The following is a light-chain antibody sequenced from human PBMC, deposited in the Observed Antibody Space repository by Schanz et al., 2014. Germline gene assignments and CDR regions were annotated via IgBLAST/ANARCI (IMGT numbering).Light chain of an antibody. V-gene: IGKV3-20*01. Sequence: EIVMTQSPATLSVSPGEGASLSCRASQSVASNLAWYQQKPGRAPRLLIYGASSRATGIPDRFSGSGSGTDFTLTISRLEPEDFAVFYCQQFGKLPWTFGQGTKVEIK. CDR1: QSVASN. J-gene: IGKJ1*01. CDR3: QQFGKLPWT. CDR2: GAS.